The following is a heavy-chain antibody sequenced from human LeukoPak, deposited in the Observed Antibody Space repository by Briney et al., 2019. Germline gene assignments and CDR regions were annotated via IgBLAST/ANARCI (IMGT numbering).Heavy chain of an antibody. CDR3: ARYRGDGPGTFDI. Sequence: PSENLSLTCAVADCSVSSGSNYWSWIRQPPGKGLESLGYIYYSGSTNYNPSLKSRVTISVDTSKNRFSLKLSSVTAADTAVYYCARYRGDGPGTFDIWGQGTMVTVSS. D-gene: IGHD3-10*01. CDR1: DCSVSSGSNY. V-gene: IGHV4-61*03. CDR2: IYYSGST. J-gene: IGHJ3*02.